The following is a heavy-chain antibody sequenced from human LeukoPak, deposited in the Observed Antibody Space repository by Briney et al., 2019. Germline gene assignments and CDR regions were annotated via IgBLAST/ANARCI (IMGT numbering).Heavy chain of an antibody. D-gene: IGHD6-13*01. V-gene: IGHV4-59*08. CDR3: ARLRRDSSSWTYYFDY. J-gene: IGHJ4*02. CDR2: IYYSGST. CDR1: GGSISSYY. Sequence: SETLSLTCTVSGGSISSYYWSWIRQPPGKGLEWIGYIYYSGSTNYNPSLKGRVTISVDTSKNQFSLKLSSVTAADTAVYYCARLRRDSSSWTYYFDYWGQGTLVTVSS.